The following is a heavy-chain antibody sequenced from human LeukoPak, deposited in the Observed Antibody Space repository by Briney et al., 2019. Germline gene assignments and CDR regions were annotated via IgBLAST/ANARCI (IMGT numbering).Heavy chain of an antibody. CDR1: GFTFSSYE. CDR2: ISSSSSYI. V-gene: IGHV3-21*01. Sequence: PGGSLRLSCAASGFTFSSYEMNWVRQAPGKGLEWVSSISSSSSYIYYADSVKGRFTISRDNAKNSLYLQMNSLRAEDTAVYFCAREREQWHAFDIWGQGTTVTVSS. CDR3: AREREQWHAFDI. D-gene: IGHD6-19*01. J-gene: IGHJ3*02.